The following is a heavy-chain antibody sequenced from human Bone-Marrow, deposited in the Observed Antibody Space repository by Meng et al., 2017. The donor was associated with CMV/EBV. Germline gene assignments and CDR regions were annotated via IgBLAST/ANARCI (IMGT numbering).Heavy chain of an antibody. V-gene: IGHV3-7*01. Sequence: GGSLRLSCAASGITFSSYWMTWVRQAPGKGLEWVANIKKDGSEKYYVDSVKGRFTISRDNAKNSLYLQMNSLRAEDTAVYYCASRSYWGQGTLVTVSS. CDR1: GITFSSYW. CDR2: IKKDGSEK. J-gene: IGHJ4*02. CDR3: ASRSY.